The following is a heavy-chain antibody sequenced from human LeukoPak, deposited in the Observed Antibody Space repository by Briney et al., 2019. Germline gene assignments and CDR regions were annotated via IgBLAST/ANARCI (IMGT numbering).Heavy chain of an antibody. V-gene: IGHV3-33*01. CDR1: GFSFSGYG. CDR3: ARDAYSGYSFDY. CDR2: IWNDGSNK. J-gene: IGHJ4*02. D-gene: IGHD5-12*01. Sequence: GGSLRLSCAASGFSFSGYGMHWVRQAPGKGLEWVAVIWNDGSNKYYADSVKGRFTISRDNSKNTLYLQMNSLRAEDTAVYYCARDAYSGYSFDYWGQGTLVTVSS.